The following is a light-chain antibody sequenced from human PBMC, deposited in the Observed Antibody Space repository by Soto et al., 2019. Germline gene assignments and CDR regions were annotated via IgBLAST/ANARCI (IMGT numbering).Light chain of an antibody. J-gene: IGLJ2*01. CDR3: GTWDSSLGVV. Sequence: QSVLTQPPSVSAAPGQTVTISCSGSNSNIGDNDVSWYQQLPGTAPKLLIYDNNERPSGIPDRFSGSKSGTSATLGITGLQTGDEADYYCGTWDSSLGVVFGGGTKVTVL. V-gene: IGLV1-51*01. CDR1: NSNIGDND. CDR2: DNN.